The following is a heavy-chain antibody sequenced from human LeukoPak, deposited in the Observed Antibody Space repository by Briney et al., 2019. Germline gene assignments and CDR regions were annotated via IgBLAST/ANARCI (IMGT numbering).Heavy chain of an antibody. CDR3: ARGAYYYED. CDR2: ISSSSSTI. Sequence: GGSLRLSCAASGFTFSSHSMNWVRQAPGKGLEWVSYISSSSSTIYYADSVKGRFTISRDNAKNSLYLQMNSLRAKDTAVYYCARGAYYYEDWGQGTLVTVSS. J-gene: IGHJ4*02. V-gene: IGHV3-48*01. CDR1: GFTFSSHS. D-gene: IGHD3-22*01.